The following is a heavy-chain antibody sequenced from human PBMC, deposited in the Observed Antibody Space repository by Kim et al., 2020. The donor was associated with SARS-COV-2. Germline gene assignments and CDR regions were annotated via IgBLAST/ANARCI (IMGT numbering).Heavy chain of an antibody. D-gene: IGHD4-17*01. CDR2: T. V-gene: IGHV3-15*01. Sequence: TDYAAPVKGRFTISRDDSKSTLYLQMNSMKTEGTAVYYGTTWRTAYYFDYWGQGTLVTVSS. J-gene: IGHJ4*02. CDR3: TTWRTAYYFDY.